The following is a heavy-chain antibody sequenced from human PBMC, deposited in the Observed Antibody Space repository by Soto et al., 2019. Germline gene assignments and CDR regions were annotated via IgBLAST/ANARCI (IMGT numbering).Heavy chain of an antibody. CDR2: INPSGGST. V-gene: IGHV1-46*01. CDR1: GYTFTSYY. CDR3: ARVRAFGVPPFSYYGMDV. J-gene: IGHJ6*02. Sequence: QVQLVQSGAEVKKPGASVKVSCKASGYTFTSYYMHWVRQAPGQGLEWMGIINPSGGSTSYAQKFQGRVTMTRDTSTSTVYMELSSLRSEDTAVYYCARVRAFGVPPFSYYGMDVWGQGTTVTVSS. D-gene: IGHD3-3*01.